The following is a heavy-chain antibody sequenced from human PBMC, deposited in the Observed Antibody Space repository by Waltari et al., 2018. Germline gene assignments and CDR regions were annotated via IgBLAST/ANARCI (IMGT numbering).Heavy chain of an antibody. D-gene: IGHD6-6*01. V-gene: IGHV1-46*01. J-gene: IGHJ6*03. CDR1: GYTFTSYY. Sequence: QVQLVQSGAEVKTPGASVKVSCKASGYTFTSYYMHWARQAPGQGLERMGIINPSGGSTSYAQKFQGRVTMTRDTSTSTVYMELSSLRSEDTAVYYCARAHSPSIAATYYYYYYYMDVWGKGTTVTVSS. CDR3: ARAHSPSIAATYYYYYYYMDV. CDR2: INPSGGST.